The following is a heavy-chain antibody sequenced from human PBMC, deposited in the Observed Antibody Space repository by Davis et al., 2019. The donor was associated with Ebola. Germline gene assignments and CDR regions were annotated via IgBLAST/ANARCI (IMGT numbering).Heavy chain of an antibody. Sequence: ETLSLTCAVYGGSFSGYYWSWIRQPPGKGLEWVANIKQDGSEKYYVDSVKGRFTISRDNAKNSLYLQMNSLRAEDTAVYYCARQSSSWNYWGQGTLVTVSS. CDR1: GGSFSGYY. CDR3: ARQSSSWNY. J-gene: IGHJ4*02. D-gene: IGHD6-13*01. V-gene: IGHV3-7*01. CDR2: IKQDGSEK.